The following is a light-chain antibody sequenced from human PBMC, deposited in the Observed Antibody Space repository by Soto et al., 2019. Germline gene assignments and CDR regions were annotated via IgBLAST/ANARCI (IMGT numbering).Light chain of an antibody. V-gene: IGKV1-39*01. CDR1: QSISSY. Sequence: DIQMTQSPSSLSASVGDRVTITCRASQSISSYLNWYQQKPGKAPKLLIYAASSLQSGVPSRFSGSGSGTDFTLTISSLQPEDFATYYCQQAGTFGQATKVEIK. CDR3: QQAGT. CDR2: AAS. J-gene: IGKJ1*01.